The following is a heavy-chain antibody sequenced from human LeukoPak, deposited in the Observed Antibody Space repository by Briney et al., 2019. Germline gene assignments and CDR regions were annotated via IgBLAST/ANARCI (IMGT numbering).Heavy chain of an antibody. CDR1: GFTFSSYW. Sequence: GGSLRLSCAASGFTFSSYWMSWVRQAPGKGLEWVANIKQDGSEKYYVDSVKGRFTISRDNAKNSLYLQMNSLRAEDTAVYYCAKVPGYSSSWAHFDYWGQGTLVTVSS. J-gene: IGHJ4*02. V-gene: IGHV3-7*03. D-gene: IGHD6-13*01. CDR2: IKQDGSEK. CDR3: AKVPGYSSSWAHFDY.